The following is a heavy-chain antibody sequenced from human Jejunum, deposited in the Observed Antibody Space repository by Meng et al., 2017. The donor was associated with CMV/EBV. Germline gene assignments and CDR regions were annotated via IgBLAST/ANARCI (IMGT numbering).Heavy chain of an antibody. CDR3: AYSSSWAHFDY. J-gene: IGHJ4*02. V-gene: IGHV3-53*01. CDR2: IYSDGTT. CDR1: GFTVSSNC. D-gene: IGHD6-13*01. Sequence: SFVASGFTVSSNCMSWVRQAPGKGLEWVSIIYSDGTTYYADSVKGRFTISRDKSKNTLDLQMNSLRAEDMAVYYCAYSSSWAHFDYWGQGTLVTVSS.